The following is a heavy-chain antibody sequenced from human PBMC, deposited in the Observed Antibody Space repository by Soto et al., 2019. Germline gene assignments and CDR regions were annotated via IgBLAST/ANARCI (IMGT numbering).Heavy chain of an antibody. J-gene: IGHJ5*02. D-gene: IGHD6-6*01. CDR1: GFTFSSYA. V-gene: IGHV3-64*01. CDR2: ISSNGGST. CDR3: ARATPGYSSSSSWFDP. Sequence: EVQLVESGGGLVQPGGSLRLSCAASGFTFSSYAMHWVRQAPGKGLEYVSAISSNGGSTYYANSVKGRFTISRDNSKNTLYLQMGSLRAEDMAVYYCARATPGYSSSSSWFDPWGQGTLVTVSS.